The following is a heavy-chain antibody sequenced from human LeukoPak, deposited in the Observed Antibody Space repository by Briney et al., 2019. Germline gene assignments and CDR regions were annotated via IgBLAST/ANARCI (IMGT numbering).Heavy chain of an antibody. CDR2: IYYSGST. J-gene: IGHJ4*02. Sequence: PSETLSLTCTVSGASVSGSAYYWGWIRQPPGKGLEWIGNIYYSGSTYYNESLESRVTISIDTSKNQFSLKLSSVTAADTAVYYCARPQPHDTAMVYFDYWGQGTLVTVSS. V-gene: IGHV4-39*07. CDR3: ARPQPHDTAMVYFDY. CDR1: GASVSGSAYY. D-gene: IGHD5-18*01.